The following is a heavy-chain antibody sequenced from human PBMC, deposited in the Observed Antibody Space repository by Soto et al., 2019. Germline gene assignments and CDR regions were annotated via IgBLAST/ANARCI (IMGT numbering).Heavy chain of an antibody. CDR1: GFTVSDYD. Sequence: EVQLLESGGGLVQPGGSLRLSCAASGFTVSDYDMGWVRQAPGKGLEWVSLIRGDGGATYHADSVEGRLTISRDTSENTVYLQRNSLRAEDTALYYCAKDRRGGEYPAFDLWGQGTMVTVSS. CDR3: AKDRRGGEYPAFDL. J-gene: IGHJ3*01. V-gene: IGHV3-23*01. D-gene: IGHD2-21*01. CDR2: IRGDGGAT.